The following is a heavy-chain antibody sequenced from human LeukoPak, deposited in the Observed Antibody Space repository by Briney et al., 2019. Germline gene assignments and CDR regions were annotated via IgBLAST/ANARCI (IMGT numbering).Heavy chain of an antibody. J-gene: IGHJ4*02. D-gene: IGHD2-21*01. Sequence: PSETLSLTCAVSGYSISSGYYRGWIRQPPGKGLEWIGSIYHSGSTYYNPSLKSRVTISVDTSKNQFSLKLSSVTAADTAVYYCARHILSMGHFDYWGQGTLVTVSS. CDR3: ARHILSMGHFDY. V-gene: IGHV4-38-2*01. CDR2: IYHSGST. CDR1: GYSISSGYY.